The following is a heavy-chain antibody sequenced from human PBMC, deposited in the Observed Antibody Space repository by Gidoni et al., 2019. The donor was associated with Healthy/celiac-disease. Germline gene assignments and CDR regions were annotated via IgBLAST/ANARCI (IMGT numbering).Heavy chain of an antibody. Sequence: EVQLLESGGGLVQPGGSLRLSCAASGFTFSRSAMSWVRQAPGKGLEWVSAISGSGGSTYYADSVKGRFTISRDNSKNTLYLQMNSLRAEDTAVYYCAKGQQLTPFYYYYYGMDVWGQGTTVTVSS. D-gene: IGHD6-13*01. CDR3: AKGQQLTPFYYYYYGMDV. J-gene: IGHJ6*02. CDR2: ISGSGGST. CDR1: GFTFSRSA. V-gene: IGHV3-23*01.